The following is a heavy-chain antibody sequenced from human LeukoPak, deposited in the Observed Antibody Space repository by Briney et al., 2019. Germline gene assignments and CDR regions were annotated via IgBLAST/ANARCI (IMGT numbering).Heavy chain of an antibody. Sequence: GRSLRLSCAASAFTFSSYAMHWVRQAPGKGLEWVAVISYDGSNKYYADSVKGRFTISRDNSKNTLYLQMNSLRAEDTAVYYCATTHVVVTANFDYWGQGTLVTVSS. CDR3: ATTHVVVTANFDY. J-gene: IGHJ4*02. CDR1: AFTFSSYA. D-gene: IGHD2-21*02. V-gene: IGHV3-30-3*01. CDR2: ISYDGSNK.